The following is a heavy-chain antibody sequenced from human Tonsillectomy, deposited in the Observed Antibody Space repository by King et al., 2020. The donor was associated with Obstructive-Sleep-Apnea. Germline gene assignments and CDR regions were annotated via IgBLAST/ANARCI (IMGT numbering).Heavy chain of an antibody. CDR3: ARDNGANCSSTSCYSAPYYYFGMDV. Sequence: QLQESGPGLVKPSQTLSLTCTVSCGSISRGGYYWSWIRPHPGRGLEWIGYIYYNGTTYHNPSPPGRVTLSVDTSKNQFSLKGRSVTAADTAVYYCARDNGANCSSTSCYSAPYYYFGMDVWGQGTTVTVSS. CDR1: CGSISRGGYY. CDR2: IYYNGTT. D-gene: IGHD2-2*01. V-gene: IGHV4-31*03. J-gene: IGHJ6*02.